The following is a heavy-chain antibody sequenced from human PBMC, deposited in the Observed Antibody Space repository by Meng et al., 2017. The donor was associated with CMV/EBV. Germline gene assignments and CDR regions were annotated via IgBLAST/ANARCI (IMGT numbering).Heavy chain of an antibody. Sequence: ASVKVSCKASGYTFTGYYMHWVRQAPGQGLEWMGWINPNSGGTNYAQKFQGRVTMTRDTSISTAYMELSRLRSDDTAVYYCARERAVVAAAKLYYYYGMDVWGQGTTVTVSS. CDR1: GYTFTGYY. J-gene: IGHJ6*02. D-gene: IGHD2-2*01. V-gene: IGHV1-2*02. CDR2: INPNSGGT. CDR3: ARERAVVAAAKLYYYYGMDV.